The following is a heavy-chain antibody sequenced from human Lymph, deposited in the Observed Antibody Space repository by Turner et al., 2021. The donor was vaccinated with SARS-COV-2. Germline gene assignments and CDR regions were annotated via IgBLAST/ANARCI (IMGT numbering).Heavy chain of an antibody. J-gene: IGHJ4*02. CDR2: ISLNSGSI. D-gene: IGHD6-6*01. CDR3: AKDRGGEQLVRLFDY. CDR1: GFTFDDYA. Sequence: EVQLVESGGGLVQPGRSLRLSCAASGFTFDDYAMHWVRQAPGKGLEWVSGISLNSGSIGYAASVKCRFTISRDNAKNSLYLQMNSLRAEDTAFDYCAKDRGGEQLVRLFDYWGQGTLVTVSS. V-gene: IGHV3-9*01.